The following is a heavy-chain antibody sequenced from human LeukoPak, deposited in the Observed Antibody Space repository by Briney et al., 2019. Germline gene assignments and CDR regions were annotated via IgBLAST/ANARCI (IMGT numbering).Heavy chain of an antibody. V-gene: IGHV4-61*08. Sequence: PSETLSLTCTVSGGSISSGGYYWSWIRQPPGKGLEWIGYIYYSGSTNYNPSLKSRVTISVDTSKNQFSLKLSSVTAADTAVYYCARAARTDTTVDYWGQGTLVTVSS. J-gene: IGHJ4*02. CDR1: GGSISSGGYY. D-gene: IGHD1-14*01. CDR2: IYYSGST. CDR3: ARAARTDTTVDY.